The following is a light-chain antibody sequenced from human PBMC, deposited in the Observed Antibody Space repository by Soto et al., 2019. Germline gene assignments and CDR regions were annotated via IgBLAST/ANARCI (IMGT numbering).Light chain of an antibody. CDR3: QQSYALVRT. CDR1: QGISTF. V-gene: IGKV1-39*01. Sequence: DIQLTQSPSSLSTSVGDRVTITCRASQGISTFLNWYQQKPGKAPRLLIHAASRLQSGVPARFSGSGVETDFTLTITSLQPEDFGIYYCQQSYALVRTFGGGTKVDIK. J-gene: IGKJ4*01. CDR2: AAS.